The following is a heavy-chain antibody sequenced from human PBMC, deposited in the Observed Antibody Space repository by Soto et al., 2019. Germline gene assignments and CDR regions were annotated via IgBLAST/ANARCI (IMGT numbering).Heavy chain of an antibody. V-gene: IGHV3-23*01. Sequence: PGGSLRLSCAASGFTFTNYAMTWVRQTPGKGLEWVSGISASGGLKYYADSVRGRFTVSRDNSKNILHLQMDNLRDEDTALYYCAREVGAPSGWLDPWGQGTQVTVSS. CDR3: AREVGAPSGWLDP. J-gene: IGHJ5*02. CDR1: GFTFTNYA. CDR2: ISASGGLK. D-gene: IGHD1-26*01.